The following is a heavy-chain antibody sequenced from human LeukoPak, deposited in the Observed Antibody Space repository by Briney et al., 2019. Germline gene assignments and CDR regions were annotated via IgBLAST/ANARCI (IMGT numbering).Heavy chain of an antibody. J-gene: IGHJ4*02. CDR3: ARGNWDSSGWYYDY. CDR1: GGTFSSYA. Sequence: SVKVSCKASGGTFSSYAISWVRQAPGQGLEWMGRIISIFGTANYSQKFQGSVTITTDESTKTAYMELSSLRSEDTAVYYCARGNWDSSGWYYDYWGQGTLVTVSS. D-gene: IGHD6-19*01. CDR2: IISIFGTA. V-gene: IGHV1-69*05.